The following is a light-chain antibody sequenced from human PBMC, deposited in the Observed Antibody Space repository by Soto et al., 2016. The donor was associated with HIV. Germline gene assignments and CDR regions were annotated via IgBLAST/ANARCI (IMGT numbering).Light chain of an antibody. CDR3: QQYNSYSRT. CDR2: KAS. Sequence: DIQMTQSPSTLSASIGDRVSITCRTSQSVSTWLAWYQQKPGKAPKLLIYKASSLVNGVPSRFSGTGSGTEFTLTISGLQPDDFASYYCQQYNSYSRTFGQGTMVEIK. V-gene: IGKV1-5*03. CDR1: QSVSTW. J-gene: IGKJ1*01.